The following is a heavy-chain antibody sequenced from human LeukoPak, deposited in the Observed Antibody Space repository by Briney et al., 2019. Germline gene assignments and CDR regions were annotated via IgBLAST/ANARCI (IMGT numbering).Heavy chain of an antibody. J-gene: IGHJ4*02. V-gene: IGHV3-30*02. CDR2: IRYDGINK. Sequence: PGGSLRLSCAASGFTFSSYGMQWVRQAPGKGLEWVAFIRYDGINKYYADSVKGRFTISRDNSKNTLYLQMNSLRAEDTAVYYCARDGAHNYYDSSGYYSYVDYWGQGTLVTVSS. D-gene: IGHD3-22*01. CDR3: ARDGAHNYYDSSGYYSYVDY. CDR1: GFTFSSYG.